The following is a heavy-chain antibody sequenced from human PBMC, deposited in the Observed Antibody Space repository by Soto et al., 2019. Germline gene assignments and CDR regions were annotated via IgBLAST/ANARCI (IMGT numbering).Heavy chain of an antibody. D-gene: IGHD3-10*01. CDR1: GGSISNNHYC. CDR3: VRGLSSEKVDS. J-gene: IGHJ4*02. CDR2: IYDGGSI. V-gene: IGHV4-30-4*01. Sequence: QVQLQESGPGLVKPSQTLSLTCTVSGGSISNNHYCWSWIRQSPGKGLEWIGHIYDGGSIDNNPSLKSRVTLSADTSNNQLSLKLSSVTGADTDVYYCVRGLSSEKVDSWGQGTLVTVSS.